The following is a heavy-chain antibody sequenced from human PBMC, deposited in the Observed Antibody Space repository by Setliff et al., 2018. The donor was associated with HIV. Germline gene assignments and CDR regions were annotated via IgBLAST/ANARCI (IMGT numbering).Heavy chain of an antibody. D-gene: IGHD6-13*01. Sequence: VSTKYMSWVRQAPGKGLEWVSILYPSGITNYADSVKGRFTISRDNFRNTVYLQMDSLRPEDTAIYYCAKADDGAAAGPAPWGQGTLVTVSS. CDR1: VSTKY. J-gene: IGHJ5*02. CDR3: AKADDGAAAGPAP. CDR2: LYPSGIT. V-gene: IGHV3-66*03.